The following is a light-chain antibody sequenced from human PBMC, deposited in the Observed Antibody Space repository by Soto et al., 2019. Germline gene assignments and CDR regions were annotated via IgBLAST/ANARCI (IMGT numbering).Light chain of an antibody. CDR2: AAS. CDR1: QTIGNY. CDR3: HQSHSSPYT. Sequence: DIQMTQSPSSLSASVGDRVTISCRPSQTIGNYLNWYQHKPGNAPKLLIYAASSLQTGVPSRFSGSGSGTDFTLTINSLQPEDFATYFCHQSHSSPYTFGQGTRLEIK. J-gene: IGKJ2*01. V-gene: IGKV1-39*01.